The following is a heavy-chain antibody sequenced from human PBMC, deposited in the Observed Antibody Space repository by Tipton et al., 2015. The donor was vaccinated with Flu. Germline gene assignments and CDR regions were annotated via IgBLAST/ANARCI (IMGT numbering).Heavy chain of an antibody. Sequence: TLSLTCDVSGYSITSAYYWGWVRQPPGQGLGWIGSIYHSGTTYYNPSLKSRVIISVDTSKNHFSLRLTSVTAADTAVYYCARHTGDSVRGVIDYWGQGNLVIVSS. D-gene: IGHD3-10*02. V-gene: IGHV4-38-2*01. CDR1: GYSITSAYY. J-gene: IGHJ4*02. CDR2: IYHSGTT. CDR3: ARHTGDSVRGVIDY.